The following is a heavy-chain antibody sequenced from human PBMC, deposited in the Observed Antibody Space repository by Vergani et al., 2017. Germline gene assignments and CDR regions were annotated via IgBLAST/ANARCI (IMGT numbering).Heavy chain of an antibody. CDR3: ARESVSVVYAIQLFEAVARGYFDY. CDR2: ISYDGSNK. V-gene: IGHV3-30-3*01. J-gene: IGHJ4*02. Sequence: QVQLVESGGGVVQPGRSLRLSCAASGFTFSSYAMPWFRQAPGKGLEWVAVISYDGSNKYYADSVKGRFTISRDNSTNTLYLQMKSLRAEDTAVYYCARESVSVVYAIQLFEAVARGYFDYWGQGTLVTVSS. D-gene: IGHD2-8*02. CDR1: GFTFSSYA.